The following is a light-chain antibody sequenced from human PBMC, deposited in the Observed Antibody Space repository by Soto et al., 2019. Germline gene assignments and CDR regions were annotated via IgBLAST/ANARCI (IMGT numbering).Light chain of an antibody. Sequence: SYELTQPPSVSVSPGQTASISCSGHKLGDKYVCWYQQKPGQSPLLAIYRDDRRPPGIPERFSGSSSGNTATLTISRTQAVDEADYFCQVWDSDAVLYVFGAGTKLTVL. CDR2: RDD. V-gene: IGLV3-1*01. CDR3: QVWDSDAVLYV. CDR1: KLGDKY. J-gene: IGLJ1*01.